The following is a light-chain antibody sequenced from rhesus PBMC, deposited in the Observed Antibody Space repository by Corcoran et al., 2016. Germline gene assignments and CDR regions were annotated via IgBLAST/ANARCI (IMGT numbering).Light chain of an antibody. J-gene: IGKJ4*01. Sequence: DIQTTKSPSSLSASVGDKVTITGRESKSISSWLAWYKKKPGKAPKLLIYKASSLQSGVPSRLSGSGSGTAFTLTISSLQSEDFATYSCQQYSSSPLTFGGVTKVELK. V-gene: IGKV1-22*01. CDR1: KSISSW. CDR3: QQYSSSPLT. CDR2: KAS.